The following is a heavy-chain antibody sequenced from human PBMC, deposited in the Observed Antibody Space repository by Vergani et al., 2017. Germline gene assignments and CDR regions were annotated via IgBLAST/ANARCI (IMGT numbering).Heavy chain of an antibody. CDR1: GGSISSSSYY. CDR3: ARDQDDYDILTGYRYWYFDL. V-gene: IGHV4-39*02. CDR2: IYYSGST. Sequence: QLQLQESGPGLVKPSETLSLTCTVSGGSISSSSYYWGWIRQPPGKGLEWIGSIYYSGSTYYNPSLKSRVTISVDTSKNQFSLKLSSVTAADTAIYYCARDQDDYDILTGYRYWYFDLWGRGTLVTVSS. J-gene: IGHJ2*01. D-gene: IGHD3-9*01.